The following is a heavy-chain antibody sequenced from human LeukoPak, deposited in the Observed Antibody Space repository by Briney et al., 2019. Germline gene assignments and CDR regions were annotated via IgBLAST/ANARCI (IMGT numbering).Heavy chain of an antibody. Sequence: GGSLRLSCAASGFTFSSYSMNWVRQAPGKGLEWVSSISSSSSYIYYADSVKGRFTISRDNAKNSLYLQMNSLRAEDTAVYYCAKASGVGGTYYFDYWGQGTLVTVSS. D-gene: IGHD1-26*01. CDR1: GFTFSSYS. CDR3: AKASGVGGTYYFDY. J-gene: IGHJ4*02. CDR2: ISSSSSYI. V-gene: IGHV3-21*01.